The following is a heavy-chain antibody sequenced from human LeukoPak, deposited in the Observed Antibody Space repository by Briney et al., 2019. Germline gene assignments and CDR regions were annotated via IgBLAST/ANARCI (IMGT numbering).Heavy chain of an antibody. Sequence: GGSLRLSCAASGFTFSSYGMHWVRQAPGKGLEWVAVIISDGNNKYYTDSVKGRFTISRDNAKNTLYLQMNFLRADDTAVYFCARGRVSSSTWYSTYYYYFYMDVWGKGTTVTVSS. CDR1: GFTFSSYG. J-gene: IGHJ6*03. V-gene: IGHV3-30*03. CDR3: ARGRVSSSTWYSTYYYYFYMDV. CDR2: IISDGNNK. D-gene: IGHD1-1*01.